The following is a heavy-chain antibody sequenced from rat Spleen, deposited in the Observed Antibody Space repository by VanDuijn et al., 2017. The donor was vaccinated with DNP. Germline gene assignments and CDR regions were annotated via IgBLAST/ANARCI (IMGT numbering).Heavy chain of an antibody. CDR3: HGASTIWYYCY. J-gene: IGHJ2*01. Sequence: EVKLVESGGGLIQPGRSLKLSCAASGFTFNDYWMTWIRQAPGKGLEWIGEISPAGTSTTYISSLKDKITISRQNAQNILYLQMSKLGSENTPTFFCHGASTIWYYCYCGLGLMVTVSS. CDR1: GFTFNDYW. V-gene: IGHV4-2*01. CDR2: ISPAGTST. D-gene: IGHD1-12*01.